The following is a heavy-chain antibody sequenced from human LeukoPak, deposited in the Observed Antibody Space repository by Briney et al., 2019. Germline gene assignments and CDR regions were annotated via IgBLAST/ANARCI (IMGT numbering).Heavy chain of an antibody. D-gene: IGHD5-24*01. V-gene: IGHV3-23*01. Sequence: GGSLRLSCAASGSTFSSYAMSWVRQAPGKGLEWVSAISGSGGSTYYADSVKGRFTISRDNSKNTLYLQMNSLRAEDTAVYYCANNRRDGYNYYFDYWGQGTLVTVSS. CDR1: GSTFSSYA. CDR2: ISGSGGST. CDR3: ANNRRDGYNYYFDY. J-gene: IGHJ4*02.